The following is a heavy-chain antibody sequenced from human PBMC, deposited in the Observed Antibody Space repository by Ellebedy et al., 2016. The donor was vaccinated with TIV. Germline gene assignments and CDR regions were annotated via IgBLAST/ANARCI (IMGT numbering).Heavy chain of an antibody. V-gene: IGHV3-23*01. CDR1: GFTFSSYA. D-gene: IGHD6-6*01. CDR2: ISGSGGST. J-gene: IGHJ4*02. Sequence: GESLKISCAASGFTFSSYAMSWVRQAPGKGLEWVSGISGSGGSTYYADSVKGRFTISRDNSKNTLYLQMSSLRAEDTAVYYCAKDLLAVRGYYFDYWGQGTLVTVSS. CDR3: AKDLLAVRGYYFDY.